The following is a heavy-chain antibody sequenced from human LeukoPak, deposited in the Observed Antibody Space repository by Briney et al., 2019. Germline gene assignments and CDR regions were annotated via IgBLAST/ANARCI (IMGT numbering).Heavy chain of an antibody. Sequence: PSETLSLTCAVYGGSFSGYYWSWIRQPPGKGLEWIGEINHSGSTNYNPSLKSRVTISVDTSKNQFSLKLSSVTAADTAVYYCARAPSGYYVNWFDPWGQGTLLTLSS. V-gene: IGHV4-34*01. CDR3: ARAPSGYYVNWFDP. CDR2: INHSGST. J-gene: IGHJ5*02. D-gene: IGHD3-22*01. CDR1: GGSFSGYY.